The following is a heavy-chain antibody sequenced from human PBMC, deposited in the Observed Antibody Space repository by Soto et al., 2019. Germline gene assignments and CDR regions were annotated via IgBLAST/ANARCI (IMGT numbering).Heavy chain of an antibody. Sequence: GGSLRLSCAASGFTFSSYSMNWVRQAPGKGLEWVSSISSSSSYIYYADSVKGRFTISRDNAKNSLYLQMNSLRAEDTAVYYCAREYCSRTSCYREFDYWGQGTLVTVSS. CDR3: AREYCSRTSCYREFDY. J-gene: IGHJ4*02. CDR2: ISSSSSYI. D-gene: IGHD2-2*01. CDR1: GFTFSSYS. V-gene: IGHV3-21*01.